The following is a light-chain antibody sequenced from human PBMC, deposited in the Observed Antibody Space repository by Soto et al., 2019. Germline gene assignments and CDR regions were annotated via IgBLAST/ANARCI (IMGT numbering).Light chain of an antibody. Sequence: QSVLPQTPSVSGTPGQTVTISCSGSSSNIGRNYVYWYQQLPGASPKLLMYSHNIPPSGVPDRFSASTSGTSASLVISGLRSEDEADYHCATWDDDVSGVVFGGGTKLTVL. J-gene: IGLJ2*01. V-gene: IGLV1-47*02. CDR3: ATWDDDVSGVV. CDR2: SHN. CDR1: SSNIGRNY.